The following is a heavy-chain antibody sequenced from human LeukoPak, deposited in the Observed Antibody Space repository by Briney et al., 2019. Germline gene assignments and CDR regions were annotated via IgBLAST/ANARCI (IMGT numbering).Heavy chain of an antibody. CDR3: ARDHGSGSYWGWFGY. CDR1: GYTFTSYY. J-gene: IGHJ4*02. V-gene: IGHV1-46*01. CDR2: INPSGGST. Sequence: ASVKVSCKASGYTFTSYYMHWVRQAPGQGLEWMGIINPSGGSTSYAQKFQGRVTMTRDTSTSTVYMELSSLRSEDTAVYYCARDHGSGSYWGWFGYWGQGTLVTVSS. D-gene: IGHD3-10*01.